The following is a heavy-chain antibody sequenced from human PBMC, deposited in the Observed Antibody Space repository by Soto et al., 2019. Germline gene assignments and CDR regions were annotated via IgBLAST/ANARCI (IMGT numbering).Heavy chain of an antibody. D-gene: IGHD2-21*02. J-gene: IGHJ4*02. Sequence: SETLSLTCTVSGDSISSYYWSRIRQPAGKGLEWIGRMYSSGSTNYNPSLKSRVTMSLDTSKNQFSLNLSSVTAADTAVYFCARDVRSNIWYSPGYWGQGTLVTVSS. V-gene: IGHV4-4*07. CDR1: GDSISSYY. CDR3: ARDVRSNIWYSPGY. CDR2: MYSSGST.